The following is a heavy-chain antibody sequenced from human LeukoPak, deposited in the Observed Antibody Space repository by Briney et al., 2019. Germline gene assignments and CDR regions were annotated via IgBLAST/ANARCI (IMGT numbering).Heavy chain of an antibody. Sequence: ASVKVSCKASGYTFTGYYMHWVRQAPGQGLEWMGWINPNSGGTNYAQKFQGRVTMTRDTSINTAYMELSRLRFDDTAVYYCARGRGIRAPHNWFDPWGQGTLVTVSS. CDR3: ARGRGIRAPHNWFDP. CDR2: INPNSGGT. D-gene: IGHD3-10*01. V-gene: IGHV1-2*02. J-gene: IGHJ5*02. CDR1: GYTFTGYY.